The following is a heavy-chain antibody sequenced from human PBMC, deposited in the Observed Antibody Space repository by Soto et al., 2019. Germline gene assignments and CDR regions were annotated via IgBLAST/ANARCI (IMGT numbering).Heavy chain of an antibody. J-gene: IGHJ6*03. CDR3: ARVPTRITIFGVVPRYYMDV. D-gene: IGHD3-3*01. CDR1: GYTFTSYG. CDR2: MNPNSGNT. V-gene: IGHV1-8*01. Sequence: ASVKVSCKASGYTFTSYGINWVRQATGQGLEWMGWMNPNSGNTGYAQKFQGRVTMTRNTSISTVYMELSSLRSEDTAVYYCARVPTRITIFGVVPRYYMDVWGKGTTVTVSS.